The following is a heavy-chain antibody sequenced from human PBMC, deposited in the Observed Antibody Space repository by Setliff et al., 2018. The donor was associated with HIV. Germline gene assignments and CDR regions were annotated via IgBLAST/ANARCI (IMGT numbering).Heavy chain of an antibody. CDR1: GGSISSSSYF. Sequence: PSETLSLTCTVSGGSISSSSYFWTWIRQPAGKGLEWIGRIYTSGSTNYNPSLKSRVTISVDTSKNQFSLKLSSVTAADTAVYYCAKLTPFDYWGQGTLVTVSS. CDR2: IYTSGST. J-gene: IGHJ4*02. CDR3: AKLTPFDY. V-gene: IGHV4-61*02. D-gene: IGHD7-27*01.